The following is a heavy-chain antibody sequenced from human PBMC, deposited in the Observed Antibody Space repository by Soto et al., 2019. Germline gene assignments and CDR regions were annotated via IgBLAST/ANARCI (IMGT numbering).Heavy chain of an antibody. CDR1: GFTFSSYW. CDR3: ARDGPRASHAEYFQH. D-gene: IGHD1-26*01. J-gene: IGHJ1*01. Sequence: GGSLRLSCAASGFTFSSYWMSWVRQAPGKGLEWVANIKQDGSEKYYVDPVKGRFTISRDNAKNSLYLQMNSLRAEDTAVYYCARDGPRASHAEYFQHWGQGTLVTVSS. V-gene: IGHV3-7*01. CDR2: IKQDGSEK.